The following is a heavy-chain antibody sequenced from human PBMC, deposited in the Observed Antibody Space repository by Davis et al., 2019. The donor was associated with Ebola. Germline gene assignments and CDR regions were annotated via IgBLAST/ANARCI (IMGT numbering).Heavy chain of an antibody. CDR3: ARKTTVTTGMDV. D-gene: IGHD4-17*01. Sequence: GSLRLSCTVSGGSISSSSWWSWVRQPPGKGLEWIGEIYHSGSTNYNPSLKSRVTISVDKSKNQFSLKLSSVTAADTAVYYCARKTTVTTGMDVWGQGTTVTVSS. J-gene: IGHJ6*02. V-gene: IGHV4-4*02. CDR2: IYHSGST. CDR1: GGSISSSSW.